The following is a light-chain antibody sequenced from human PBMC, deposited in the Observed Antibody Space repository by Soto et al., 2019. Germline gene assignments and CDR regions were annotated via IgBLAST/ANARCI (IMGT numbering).Light chain of an antibody. J-gene: IGKJ1*01. CDR3: QQNDATPWT. CDR2: NAY. CDR1: QSISGT. Sequence: EILMTQSPATLSVSPGGRSTLSFRASQSISGTLAWYQQKPGHAPRLLIYNAYNRASGIPDRFSGSGSGTDFTLTINRLEPEDFATYHCQQNDATPWTFGQGTKVDIK. V-gene: IGKV3D-15*01.